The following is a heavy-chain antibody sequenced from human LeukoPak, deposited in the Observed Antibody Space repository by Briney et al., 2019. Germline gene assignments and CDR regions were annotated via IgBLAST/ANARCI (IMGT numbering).Heavy chain of an antibody. Sequence: SETLSLTCTVSGGSITDSYWSWIRQSPGKGLEWIGYISYSGSTNYSPSLKSRVTISVDTSKNQFSLHLSSVTAADTAVYYCARAPYGSATNNYYMDVWGKGTTVTVSS. CDR3: ARAPYGSATNNYYMDV. CDR2: ISYSGST. J-gene: IGHJ6*03. V-gene: IGHV4-59*01. D-gene: IGHD3-10*01. CDR1: GGSITDSY.